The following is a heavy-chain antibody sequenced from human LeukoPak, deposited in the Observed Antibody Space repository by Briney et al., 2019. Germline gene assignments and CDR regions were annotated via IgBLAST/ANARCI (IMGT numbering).Heavy chain of an antibody. CDR1: GGSFSGYY. J-gene: IGHJ4*02. Sequence: SETLSLTCAVYGGSFSGYYWSWIRQPPGKGLEWIGEINHSGTTNYNPSLKSRVTISVDTSKNQFSLKLSSVTAADTAVYYCSRERVLRYWGQGTLVTVSS. CDR3: SRERVLRY. CDR2: INHSGTT. V-gene: IGHV4-34*01.